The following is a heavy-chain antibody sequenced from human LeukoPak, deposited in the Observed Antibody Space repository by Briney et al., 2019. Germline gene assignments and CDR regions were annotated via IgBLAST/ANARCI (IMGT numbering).Heavy chain of an antibody. D-gene: IGHD6-19*01. Sequence: SETLSLTCTVSGGSISSYYWSWIRQPPGKGLEWIGYFYYGGSTNYNPSLQSRVTMSLDTSKNQLSLRLSSVTAADTAVYYCARSIAVAGTPYYFDYWGQGTLVTVSS. V-gene: IGHV4-59*01. CDR2: FYYGGST. CDR1: GGSISSYY. J-gene: IGHJ4*02. CDR3: ARSIAVAGTPYYFDY.